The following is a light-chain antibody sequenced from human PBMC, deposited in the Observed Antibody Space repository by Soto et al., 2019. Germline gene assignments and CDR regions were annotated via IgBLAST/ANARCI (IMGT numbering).Light chain of an antibody. CDR2: TAS. J-gene: IGKJ4*01. V-gene: IGKV1-27*01. Sequence: DVQMTQSPSSLSASIGDRVSITCRASQAIQSSLAWYQKRPGKPPKLLIFTASRSEAGVPSRFRGSGSGTDFTLTITNLQPEDLATYYCQQYDNGPLTFGGGTEVE. CDR3: QQYDNGPLT. CDR1: QAIQSS.